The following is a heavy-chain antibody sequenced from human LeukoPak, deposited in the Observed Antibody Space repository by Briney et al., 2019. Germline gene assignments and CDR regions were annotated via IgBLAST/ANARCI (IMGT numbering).Heavy chain of an antibody. CDR1: GFTFSSHA. CDR3: ARTRSGSYESDY. J-gene: IGHJ4*02. V-gene: IGHV3-30*14. Sequence: GGSLRLSCAASGFTFSSHALYWVRQAPGKGLEWVALISYDGSKKYYADSVKGRFTISRDNSKNTLYLQMNSLRAEDTAVYYCARTRSGSYESDYWGQGTLVTVSS. CDR2: ISYDGSKK. D-gene: IGHD1-26*01.